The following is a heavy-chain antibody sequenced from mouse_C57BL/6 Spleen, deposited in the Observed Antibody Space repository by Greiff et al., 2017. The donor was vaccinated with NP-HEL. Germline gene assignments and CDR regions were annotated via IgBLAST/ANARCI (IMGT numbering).Heavy chain of an antibody. CDR2: INPSNGGT. V-gene: IGHV1-53*01. Sequence: QVQLKQPGTELVKPGASVKLSCKASGYTFTSYWMHWVKQRPGQGLEWIGNINPSNGGTNYNEKFKSKATLTVDKSSSTAYMQLSSLTSEDSAVYYCARSEGDYYGSSYYWYFDVWGTGTTVTVSS. CDR1: GYTFTSYW. D-gene: IGHD1-1*01. J-gene: IGHJ1*03. CDR3: ARSEGDYYGSSYYWYFDV.